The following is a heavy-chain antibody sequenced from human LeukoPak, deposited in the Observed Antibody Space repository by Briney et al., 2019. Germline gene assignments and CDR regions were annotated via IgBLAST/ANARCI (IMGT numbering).Heavy chain of an antibody. D-gene: IGHD3-10*01. CDR1: GGSISSTRYY. Sequence: KPSETLSLTCTVSGGSISSTRYYWGWIRQPPGKGLEWIGSIYYSGNTYYNPSLKSRVTISVDTSKNQFSLKLSSVTAADTAVYYCARQDRYDGSGSYPNWFDPWGQGTLVTVSS. J-gene: IGHJ5*02. V-gene: IGHV4-39*01. CDR3: ARQDRYDGSGSYPNWFDP. CDR2: IYYSGNT.